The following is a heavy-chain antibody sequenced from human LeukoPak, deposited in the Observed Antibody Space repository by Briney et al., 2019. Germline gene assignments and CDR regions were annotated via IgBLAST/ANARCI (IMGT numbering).Heavy chain of an antibody. Sequence: GGSLRLSCAASGFTFSSYWMSWVRQAPGKGLEWVANIKQDGSEKYYVDSVKGRFTISRDNAKNSLYLQMNSLRAEDTAVYYCASAGGYSSGYYYYYMDVWGKGTTVTISS. CDR3: ASAGGYSSGYYYYYMDV. D-gene: IGHD6-19*01. J-gene: IGHJ6*03. CDR1: GFTFSSYW. V-gene: IGHV3-7*01. CDR2: IKQDGSEK.